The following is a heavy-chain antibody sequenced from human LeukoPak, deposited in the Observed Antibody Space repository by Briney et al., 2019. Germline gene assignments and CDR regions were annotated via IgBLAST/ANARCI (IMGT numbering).Heavy chain of an antibody. CDR3: ARDLPPMDIVVVPAANGDAFDI. D-gene: IGHD2-2*03. V-gene: IGHV4-4*07. CDR2: FYTSGST. J-gene: IGHJ3*02. Sequence: PSETLSLTCTVSGGSISSYYWSWIRQPAGKGLEWIGRFYTSGSTNYNPSLKSRVTMSVDTSKNQFSLKLSSVTAADTAVYYCARDLPPMDIVVVPAANGDAFDIWGQGTMVTVSS. CDR1: GGSISSYY.